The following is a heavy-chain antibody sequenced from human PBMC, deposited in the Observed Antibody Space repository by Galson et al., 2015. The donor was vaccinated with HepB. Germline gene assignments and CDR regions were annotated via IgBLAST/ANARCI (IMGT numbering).Heavy chain of an antibody. J-gene: IGHJ4*02. CDR2: ISSSSSYI. V-gene: IGHV3-21*01. CDR1: GFTFSSYS. D-gene: IGHD3-3*01. Sequence: SLRLSCAASGFTFSSYSMNWVRQAPGKGPEWVSSISSSSSYIYYADSVKGRFTISRDNAKNSLYLQMNSLRAEDTAVYYCARVSGGDFWSGYYPLDYWGQGTLVTVSS. CDR3: ARVSGGDFWSGYYPLDY.